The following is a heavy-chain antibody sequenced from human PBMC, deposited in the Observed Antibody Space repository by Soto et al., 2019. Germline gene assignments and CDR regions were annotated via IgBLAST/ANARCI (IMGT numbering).Heavy chain of an antibody. CDR1: GGSISSGGYY. V-gene: IGHV4-31*11. J-gene: IGHJ4*02. D-gene: IGHD3-22*01. Sequence: SETLSLTCAVSGGSISSGGYYWSWIRQHPGKGLEWIGYIYYSGSTYYNSSLKSRVTISVGTSKNQFSLKLSSVTAADTAVYYCARYYYDSSGYLLGFDYWGQGTLVTVSS. CDR2: IYYSGST. CDR3: ARYYYDSSGYLLGFDY.